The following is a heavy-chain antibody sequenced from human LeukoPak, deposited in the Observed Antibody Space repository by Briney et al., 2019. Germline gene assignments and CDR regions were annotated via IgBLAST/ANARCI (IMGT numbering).Heavy chain of an antibody. D-gene: IGHD3-10*01. V-gene: IGHV3-33*01. CDR3: ARGAMVRGVKNLDY. Sequence: GGSLRLSCAASGFTFNSYGMHWVRQAPGKGLEWVAVIWYDGGNKYYADSVKSRFTISRDNSKNTLYLQMNSLRAEDTAVYYCARGAMVRGVKNLDYWGQGTLVTVSS. J-gene: IGHJ4*02. CDR2: IWYDGGNK. CDR1: GFTFNSYG.